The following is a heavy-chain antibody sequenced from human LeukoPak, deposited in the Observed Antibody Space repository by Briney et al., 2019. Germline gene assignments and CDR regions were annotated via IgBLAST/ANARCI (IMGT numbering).Heavy chain of an antibody. CDR2: IKQDGSEK. D-gene: IGHD5-18*01. Sequence: GGSLRLSCAASGFIFSGYWMTWVRQVPGKGLGWVANIKQDGSEKYYVDSVKGRLTISRDNAKKSLYLHMNSPRAEDTAVYYCASPGSVGDTGMPDYWGQGTLVTVSS. J-gene: IGHJ4*02. CDR1: GFIFSGYW. CDR3: ASPGSVGDTGMPDY. V-gene: IGHV3-7*01.